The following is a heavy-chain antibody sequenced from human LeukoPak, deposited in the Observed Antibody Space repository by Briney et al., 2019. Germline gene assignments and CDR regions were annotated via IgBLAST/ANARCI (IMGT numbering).Heavy chain of an antibody. J-gene: IGHJ4*02. CDR1: GFRFSGYV. Sequence: PGGSLTLSCVASGFRFSGYVMKWVRQAPGKGLEWVSTISMSRSYIYYADSVRGRFTISRDNAKNPMYLQMTSLRAEDAAVYYCAREDYSSGNPTIDHWGQGTLVTVSS. V-gene: IGHV3-21*01. CDR3: AREDYSSGNPTIDH. D-gene: IGHD3-10*01. CDR2: ISMSRSYI.